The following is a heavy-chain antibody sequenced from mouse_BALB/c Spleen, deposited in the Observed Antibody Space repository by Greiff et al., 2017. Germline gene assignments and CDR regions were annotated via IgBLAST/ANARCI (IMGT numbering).Heavy chain of an antibody. CDR2: ISSGGST. J-gene: IGHJ4*01. CDR3: ARGGARNAMDY. CDR1: GFTFSSYA. V-gene: IGHV5-6-5*01. Sequence: VQRVESGGGLVKPGGSLKLSCAASGFTFSSYAMSWVRQTPEKRLEWVASISSGGSTYYPDSVKGRFTISRDNARNILYLQMSSLRSEDTAMYYCARGGARNAMDYWGQGTSVTVSS.